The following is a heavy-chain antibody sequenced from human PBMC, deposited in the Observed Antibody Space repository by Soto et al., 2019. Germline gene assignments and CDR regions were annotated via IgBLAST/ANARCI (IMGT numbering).Heavy chain of an antibody. CDR3: ARDLRGSPAPPAHYYYGMDV. CDR1: GYTFTGYY. V-gene: IGHV1-2*04. D-gene: IGHD2-2*01. Sequence: GASVKLYCKASGYTFTGYYMHWVRQAPRQGLEWMGWINPNSGGTNYAQKFQGWVTMTRDTSISTAYMELSRLRSDDTAVYYCARDLRGSPAPPAHYYYGMDVWGQGTTVTVSS. J-gene: IGHJ6*02. CDR2: INPNSGGT.